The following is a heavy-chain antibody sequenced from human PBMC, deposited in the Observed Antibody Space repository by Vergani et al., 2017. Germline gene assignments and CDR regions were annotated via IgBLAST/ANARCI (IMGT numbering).Heavy chain of an antibody. Sequence: EVQLVESGGGLVQPGGSVRLPCTPSGYLFSNYCINWVRRAPGKGLEWVADIMQEKSEKYYVDSVGGRFTVPRDTAKNSLYLQMKSLRAEDTAVYHCARPSAPGDYDALDIWGQGTMVTVSS. CDR1: GYLFSNYC. D-gene: IGHD4-17*01. V-gene: IGHV3-7*01. CDR2: IMQEKSEK. J-gene: IGHJ3*02. CDR3: ARPSAPGDYDALDI.